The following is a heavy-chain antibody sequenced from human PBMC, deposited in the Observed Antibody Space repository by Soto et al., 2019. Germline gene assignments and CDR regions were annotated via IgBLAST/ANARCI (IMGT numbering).Heavy chain of an antibody. CDR3: AKDSERYYDILTGYYTPYTYRMDV. V-gene: IGHV3-23*01. Sequence: GGSLRLSCAASGFTFSSYAMSWVRQAPGKGLEWVSAISGSGGSTYYADSVKGRFTISRDNSKNTLYLQMNSLRAEDTAVYYCAKDSERYYDILTGYYTPYTYRMDVWVQVTTVTVSS. J-gene: IGHJ6*02. D-gene: IGHD3-9*01. CDR2: ISGSGGST. CDR1: GFTFSSYA.